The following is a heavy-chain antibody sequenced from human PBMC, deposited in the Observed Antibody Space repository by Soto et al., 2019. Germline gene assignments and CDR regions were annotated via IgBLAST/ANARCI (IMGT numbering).Heavy chain of an antibody. Sequence: GGSLRLSCAASGFTFSNAWMNWVRQAPGKGLEWVGRIKSKTDGGTTDYAAPVKGRFTISRDDSKNTLYLQMNSLKTEDTAVYYCTTTSGGVIAIYYYYYYGMDVWGQGTTVTVSS. CDR2: IKSKTDGGTT. D-gene: IGHD3-16*02. J-gene: IGHJ6*02. V-gene: IGHV3-15*07. CDR1: GFTFSNAW. CDR3: TTTSGGVIAIYYYYYYGMDV.